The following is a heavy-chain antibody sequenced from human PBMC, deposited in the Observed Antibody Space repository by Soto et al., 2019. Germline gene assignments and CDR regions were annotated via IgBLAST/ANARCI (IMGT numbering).Heavy chain of an antibody. Sequence: SVKVSCKASGGTFSSYAISRVRQAPGQGLEWMGGIIPIFGTANYAQKFQGRVTITADKSTSTAYMELSSLRSEDTAVYYCARSPYDSSGYYSRFDYWGQGTLVTVSS. CDR3: ARSPYDSSGYYSRFDY. J-gene: IGHJ4*02. CDR1: GGTFSSYA. D-gene: IGHD3-22*01. CDR2: IIPIFGTA. V-gene: IGHV1-69*06.